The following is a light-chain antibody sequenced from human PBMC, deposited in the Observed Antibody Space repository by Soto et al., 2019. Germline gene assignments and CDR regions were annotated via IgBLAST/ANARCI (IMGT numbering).Light chain of an antibody. J-gene: IGKJ1*01. CDR3: QQFWT. Sequence: ICLTRSPGTLSLSPGERATLSCWASQAVASNSLAWYQQKPGQAPRLLIYSASSRATGLPDRFSGSGSGTDYTLTISRLEPEDFAVYYCQQFWTFGQGTKVDIK. CDR1: QAVASNS. V-gene: IGKV3-20*01. CDR2: SAS.